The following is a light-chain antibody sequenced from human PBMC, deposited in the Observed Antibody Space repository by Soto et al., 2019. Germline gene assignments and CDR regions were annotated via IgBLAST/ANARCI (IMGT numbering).Light chain of an antibody. V-gene: IGLV2-14*01. CDR2: DVS. Sequence: QSALTQPASVSGSPGQSITISCTGTSSDVGGYNYVSWYQQPPGTAPNLMIYDVSQRPSGVSNCFSGSKSGNTASLTISGLQAEDEADYYCSSYTSSSTLVFGGGTKLTVL. CDR1: SSDVGGYNY. J-gene: IGLJ2*01. CDR3: SSYTSSSTLV.